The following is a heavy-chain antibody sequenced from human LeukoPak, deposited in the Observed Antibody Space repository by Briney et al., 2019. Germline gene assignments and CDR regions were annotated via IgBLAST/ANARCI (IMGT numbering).Heavy chain of an antibody. J-gene: IGHJ4*02. Sequence: GRSLRLSCAASGFTFSSYAMHWVRQAPGKGLEWVSAISGSGGSTYYADSVKGRFTISRDNSKNTLYLQMNSLRAEDTAVYYCAKGSGSYRAPFDYWGQGTLVTVSS. CDR2: ISGSGGST. D-gene: IGHD3-10*01. CDR3: AKGSGSYRAPFDY. V-gene: IGHV3-23*01. CDR1: GFTFSSYA.